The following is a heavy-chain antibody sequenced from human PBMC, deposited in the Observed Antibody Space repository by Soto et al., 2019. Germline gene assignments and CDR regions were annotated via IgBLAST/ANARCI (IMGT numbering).Heavy chain of an antibody. CDR3: ARWIQLWRRFDY. CDR1: GGSISSGGYY. V-gene: IGHV4-31*03. CDR2: IYYSGST. D-gene: IGHD5-18*01. J-gene: IGHJ4*02. Sequence: SETLSLTCTVSGGSISSGGYYWSWIRQHPGKGLEWIGYIYYSGSTYYNPSLKSRVTISVDTSKNQFSLKLSSVTAADTAVYYCARWIQLWRRFDYWGQGTLVTVSS.